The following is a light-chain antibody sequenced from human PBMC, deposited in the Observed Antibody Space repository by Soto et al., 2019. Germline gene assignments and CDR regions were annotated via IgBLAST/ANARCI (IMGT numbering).Light chain of an antibody. CDR1: QRISSY. CDR3: QQSYSTPRT. J-gene: IGKJ1*01. V-gene: IGKV1-39*01. CDR2: AAP. Sequence: DIQMTQSPSSLSASVGDRVTITCRASQRISSYLNWYQQKPGKAPQLLIYAAPRLQSGVPSRFSGSGSGTDFTLTISSLQPEDFATYYCQQSYSTPRTFGQGTKVEIK.